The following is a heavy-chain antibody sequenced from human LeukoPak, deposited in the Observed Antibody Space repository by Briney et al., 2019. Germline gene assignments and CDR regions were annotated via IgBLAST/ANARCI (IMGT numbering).Heavy chain of an antibody. CDR1: GGSISSSSYY. V-gene: IGHV4-39*07. CDR3: ARRLGRKFGERFYYYHYMDV. CDR2: IYHSGST. D-gene: IGHD3-10*01. Sequence: SETLSLTCTVSGGSISSSSYYWGWIRQPPGKGLEWIGEIYHSGSTNYNPSLKSRVTISVDKSKNQFSLKLSSVTAADTAVYYCARRLGRKFGERFYYYHYMDVWGKGTTVTISS. J-gene: IGHJ6*03.